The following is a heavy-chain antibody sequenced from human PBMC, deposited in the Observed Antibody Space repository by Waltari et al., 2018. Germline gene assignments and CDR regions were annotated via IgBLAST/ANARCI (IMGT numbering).Heavy chain of an antibody. CDR2: ISHIGST. J-gene: IGHJ4*02. CDR3: ARLFDY. V-gene: IGHV4-38-2*01. Sequence: QVQLQESGPGLVKPSETLSLTCAVSGYSISIVYYWGWIRQPPGKGLEWIGSISHIGSTYYNPSLKSRVTMSVDTSKNQFSLKVSSVTAADTAVYYCARLFDYWGQGTLVTVSS. CDR1: GYSISIVYY.